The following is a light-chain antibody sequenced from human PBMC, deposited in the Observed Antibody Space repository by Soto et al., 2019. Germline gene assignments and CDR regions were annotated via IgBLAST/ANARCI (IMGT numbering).Light chain of an antibody. CDR2: DAS. J-gene: IGKJ4*01. V-gene: IGKV1-5*01. Sequence: DIQMTQSPATLSASVGDRVTITCRASQSVRSGLAWYQQKPGTAPKLLIFDASRLESGVPSRFSGSASGTEFSLTISSLQPDDFATYYCQQYDNYPLTFGGGTKVEIK. CDR1: QSVRSG. CDR3: QQYDNYPLT.